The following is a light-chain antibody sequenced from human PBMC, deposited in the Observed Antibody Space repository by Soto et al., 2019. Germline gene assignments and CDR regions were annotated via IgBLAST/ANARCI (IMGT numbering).Light chain of an antibody. V-gene: IGKV1-5*03. CDR2: RAS. CDR1: QNINNW. Sequence: DIQMTQSPSTLSASVGDRVTITCRASQNINNWLAWYQQKPGKAPKLLIYRASSLENGVPSRFSGRGSGTDFIFTFTGLQPDDFVTYYCQQYSSDSTFGQGTKVEIK. J-gene: IGKJ1*01. CDR3: QQYSSDST.